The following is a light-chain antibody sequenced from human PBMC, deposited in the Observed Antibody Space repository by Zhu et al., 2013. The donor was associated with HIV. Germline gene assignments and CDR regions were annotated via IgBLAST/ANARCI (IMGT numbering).Light chain of an antibody. V-gene: IGLV2-14*02. CDR3: SSHRGTGVV. Sequence: QSALTQPASVSGSPGQSITISCTGTGSDVGGYNLVSWYQHHPGKAPRLMVYEVNKRPSGVSIRFSGSKSGNTASLTISGLQAEDEALYYCSSHRGTGVVFGGGTDLTVL. CDR1: GSDVGGYNL. CDR2: EVN. J-gene: IGLJ2*01.